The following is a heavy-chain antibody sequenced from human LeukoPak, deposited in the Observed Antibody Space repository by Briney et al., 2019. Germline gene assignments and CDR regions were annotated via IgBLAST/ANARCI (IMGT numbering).Heavy chain of an antibody. V-gene: IGHV4-31*03. CDR1: GGSISSGGYY. D-gene: IGHD6-19*01. J-gene: IGHJ4*02. Sequence: DPSQTLSLTCTVSGGSISSGGYYWSWIRQHPGKGLEWIGYIYYSGSTYYNPSLKSRVTISVDTSKNQFSLKLSSVTAADTAVYYCARKVGVSSWYSSWVAVAGTLSVFFDYWGQGTLVTVSS. CDR3: ARKVGVSSWYSSWVAVAGTLSVFFDY. CDR2: IYYSGST.